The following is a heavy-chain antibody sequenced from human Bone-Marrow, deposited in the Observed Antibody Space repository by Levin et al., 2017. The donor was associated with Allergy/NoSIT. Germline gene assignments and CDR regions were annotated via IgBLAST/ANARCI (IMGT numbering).Heavy chain of an antibody. D-gene: IGHD3-22*01. CDR1: GGTFNTYA. CDR3: ARERDVGVVTITPDAFDI. CDR2: IIPIFGSS. V-gene: IGHV1-69*13. J-gene: IGHJ3*02. Sequence: ASVKVSCKTSGGTFNTYAFSWVRQAPGHGLEWMGVIIPIFGSSKDAQKFQGRVTITADESTSTVYMELSSLRSEDTAVYFCARERDVGVVTITPDAFDIWGQGTLVTVSS.